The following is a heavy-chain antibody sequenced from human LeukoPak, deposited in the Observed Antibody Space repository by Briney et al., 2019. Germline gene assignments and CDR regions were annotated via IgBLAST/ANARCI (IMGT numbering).Heavy chain of an antibody. J-gene: IGHJ3*02. D-gene: IGHD2-15*01. CDR3: ARLLFRYCSGGSCPDAFDI. Sequence: PSETLSLTCTVSGGPMSSYYWTWIRQPAGKGLEWIGRMYTSGSTNYNPSLKSRVTISVDTSKSQFSLKLSSVTAADTAVYYCARLLFRYCSGGSCPDAFDIWGQGTMVTVSS. CDR2: MYTSGST. CDR1: GGPMSSYY. V-gene: IGHV4-4*07.